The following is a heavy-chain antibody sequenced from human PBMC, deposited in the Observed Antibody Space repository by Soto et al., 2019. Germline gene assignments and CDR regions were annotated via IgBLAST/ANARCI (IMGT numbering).Heavy chain of an antibody. CDR2: IYPGDSDT. D-gene: IGHD5-18*01. CDR1: GYSFTHYW. J-gene: IGHJ6*02. V-gene: IGHV5-51*01. CDR3: CLFVVQLWPHYGMDA. Sequence: PRGSLKISFKGSGYSFTHYWIGWVGQMPGKGLEWMGIIYPGDSDTRYSPSFQGQVTISADKSISTAYLQWSSLKASDTAMYYCCLFVVQLWPHYGMDAWGQGTTVTGSS.